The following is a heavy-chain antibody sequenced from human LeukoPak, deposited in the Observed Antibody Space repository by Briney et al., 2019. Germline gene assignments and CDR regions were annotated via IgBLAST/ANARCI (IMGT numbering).Heavy chain of an antibody. V-gene: IGHV3-23*01. J-gene: IGHJ4*02. D-gene: IGHD3-10*01. CDR2: ISGSGGST. CDR1: GFTFSTYG. Sequence: LAGGSLRLSCAASGFTFSTYGMSWVRQAPGKGLEWVSAISGSGGSTYYADSVKGRFTISRDNSKNTLYLQMHSLRAEDTAVYYCAGRGSGSYFDYWGQGTLVTVSS. CDR3: AGRGSGSYFDY.